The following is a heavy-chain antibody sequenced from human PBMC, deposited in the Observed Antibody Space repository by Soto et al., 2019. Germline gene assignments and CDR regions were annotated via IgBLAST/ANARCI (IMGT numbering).Heavy chain of an antibody. Sequence: SETLSLTCTVSGGSISSGGYYWSWIRQHPGKGLEWIGYIYYSGSTYYNPSLKSRVTISVDTSKNQFSLKLSSVTAADTAVYYCAREDGSGTTGPDPWGQGTLVTVSS. CDR3: AREDGSGTTGPDP. J-gene: IGHJ5*02. V-gene: IGHV4-31*03. CDR2: IYYSGST. CDR1: GGSISSGGYY. D-gene: IGHD3-10*01.